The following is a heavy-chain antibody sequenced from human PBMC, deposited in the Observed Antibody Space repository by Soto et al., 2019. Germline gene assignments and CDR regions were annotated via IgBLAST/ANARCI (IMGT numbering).Heavy chain of an antibody. CDR2: ISAYNGNT. V-gene: IGHV1-18*01. D-gene: IGHD3-16*01. CDR1: GYTFTSYG. Sequence: QVQLVQSGGEVKKPGASVKVSCKASGYTFTSYGISWVRQAPGQGLERMGRISAYNGNTNYAQKLQGRVTMTTATDTSTAYIELRSLRPDETVVYYGEGVGGALGPWFEPWGQGTLVSVSS. J-gene: IGHJ5*02. CDR3: EGVGGALGPWFEP.